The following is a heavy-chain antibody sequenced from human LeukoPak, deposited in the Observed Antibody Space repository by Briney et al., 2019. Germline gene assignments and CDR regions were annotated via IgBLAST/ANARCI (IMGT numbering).Heavy chain of an antibody. J-gene: IGHJ3*02. CDR1: GLTFSIFG. CDR3: AKGGSPGYNYNAFDM. Sequence: PGGSLRLSCEASGLTFSIFGMNWVRLAPGKGLEWVSFISSSGDVKLYADSVKGRFTISRDNARNSLYLHMDSLRAEDTAVYYCAKGGSPGYNYNAFDMWGQGTMVTVSS. D-gene: IGHD3-22*01. V-gene: IGHV3-48*03. CDR2: ISSSGDVK.